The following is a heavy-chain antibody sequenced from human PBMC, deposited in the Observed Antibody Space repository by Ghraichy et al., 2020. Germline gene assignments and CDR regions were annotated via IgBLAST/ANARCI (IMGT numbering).Heavy chain of an antibody. CDR1: GFTVSSNY. D-gene: IGHD5-24*01. CDR2: IYSGGST. Sequence: LSLTCAASGFTVSSNYMSWVRQAPGKGLEWVSVIYSGGSTYYADSVKGRFTISRDNSKNTLYLQMNSLRAEDTAVYYCARALGMATRRAYWYFDLWGRGTLVTVSS. V-gene: IGHV3-53*01. CDR3: ARALGMATRRAYWYFDL. J-gene: IGHJ2*01.